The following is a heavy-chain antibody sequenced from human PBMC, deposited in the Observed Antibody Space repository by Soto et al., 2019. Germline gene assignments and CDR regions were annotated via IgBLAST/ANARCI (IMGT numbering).Heavy chain of an antibody. Sequence: ASVKVSCKTSGYSFKDYKLHWVRPAPGQGLEWMGWVDPNGGGSNSAQKFQGSVTMTWDTSITTAYLDLTRLTTNDTATYFCATWVDYGDFEGFDFWGQGTLVTVSS. CDR2: VDPNGGGS. J-gene: IGHJ4*02. D-gene: IGHD4-17*01. V-gene: IGHV1-2*04. CDR1: GYSFKDYK. CDR3: ATWVDYGDFEGFDF.